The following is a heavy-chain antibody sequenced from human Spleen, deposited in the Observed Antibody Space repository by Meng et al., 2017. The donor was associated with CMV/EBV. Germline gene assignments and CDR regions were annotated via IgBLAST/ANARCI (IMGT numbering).Heavy chain of an antibody. CDR1: GGSISDNHW. CDR2: IFDSGIT. D-gene: IGHD2-21*01. CDR3: ARAYCGGDCYSGFDY. Sequence: GGSISDNHWWSRVRQSPGEGLEWIGEIFDSGITYYNPSLKGRVTISLDKSKNHFSLKLNSVTAADTAVYYCARAYCGGDCYSGFDYWGQGSLVTVSS. V-gene: IGHV4-4*02. J-gene: IGHJ4*02.